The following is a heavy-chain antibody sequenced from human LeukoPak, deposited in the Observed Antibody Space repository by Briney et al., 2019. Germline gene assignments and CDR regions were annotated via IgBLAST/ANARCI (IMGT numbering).Heavy chain of an antibody. CDR3: ARRKGYYGSGSYTNGNWFDP. CDR1: GYSFTSYW. CDR2: IDPSDSYT. Sequence: GESLKISCKGSGYSFTSYWISWVRQMPGKGLEWMGRIDPSDSYTNYSPSFQGHVTISADKSISTAYLQWSSLKASDTAMYYCARRKGYYGSGSYTNGNWFDPWGQGTLVTVSS. V-gene: IGHV5-10-1*01. D-gene: IGHD3-10*01. J-gene: IGHJ5*02.